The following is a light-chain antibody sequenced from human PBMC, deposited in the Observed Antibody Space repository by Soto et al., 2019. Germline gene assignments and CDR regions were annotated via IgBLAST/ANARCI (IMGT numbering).Light chain of an antibody. CDR3: SSYTSSSTYLV. J-gene: IGLJ2*01. CDR2: DVS. V-gene: IGLV2-14*01. CDR1: SSDVGGYNY. Sequence: QSALTQPASVSGSPGQSITISCTGTSSDVGGYNYVSWYQQHPGKAPKVMIYDVSNRPSGVSNRFSGSKSGNTASLTISGLQAEDEADYYCSSYTSSSTYLVFAGGTKLTVL.